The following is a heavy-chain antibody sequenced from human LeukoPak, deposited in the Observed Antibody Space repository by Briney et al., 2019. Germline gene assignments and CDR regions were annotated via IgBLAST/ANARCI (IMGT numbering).Heavy chain of an antibody. Sequence: GGSLRLSCAASGFTVSSNYMNWVRQAPGKGLEWVSVIYNADTTFYADSVKGRFTISRDNSKNTLYLQMNSLRAEDTAVYSCARERERFLNFWGQGTLVTVSS. D-gene: IGHD3-3*01. CDR2: IYNADTT. V-gene: IGHV3-66*02. CDR3: ARERERFLNF. CDR1: GFTVSSNY. J-gene: IGHJ4*02.